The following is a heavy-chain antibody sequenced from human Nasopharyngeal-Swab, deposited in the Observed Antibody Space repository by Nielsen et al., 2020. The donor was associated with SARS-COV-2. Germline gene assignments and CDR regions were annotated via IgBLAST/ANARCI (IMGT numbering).Heavy chain of an antibody. CDR2: TEIGGTT. D-gene: IGHD4-17*01. CDR3: ARDAPAHYGAFY. V-gene: IGHV3-53*05. CDR1: GLTVSSTY. J-gene: IGHJ4*02. Sequence: GESLKISCAVSGLTVSSTYMSWVRQAPGKGPEWVSVTEIGGTTHYADSVKGRFSISRDSSTNTLYLQMDSLRGEDTAVYYCARDAPAHYGAFYWGRGTLVTVSS.